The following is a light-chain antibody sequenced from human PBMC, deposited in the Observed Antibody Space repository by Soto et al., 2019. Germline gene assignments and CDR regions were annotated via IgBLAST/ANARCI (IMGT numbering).Light chain of an antibody. CDR1: ESVSSNY. Sequence: DIVLTQSPGTLSLSPGEGATLSCSASESVSSNYIAWYQQKPGQAPRLLIYGASSRATGIPHRFSGSGSGTDFTLTISRLEPEDFAVYYCQQYGSSRWTFGQGTKVEIK. CDR3: QQYGSSRWT. CDR2: GAS. V-gene: IGKV3-20*01. J-gene: IGKJ1*01.